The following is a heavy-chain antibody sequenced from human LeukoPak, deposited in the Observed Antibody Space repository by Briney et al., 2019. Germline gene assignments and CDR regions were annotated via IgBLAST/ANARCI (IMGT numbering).Heavy chain of an antibody. V-gene: IGHV1-18*01. CDR2: INGYSGST. J-gene: IGHJ4*01. CDR3: VFGECSSTSCYPRRDY. CDR1: GYRFTTYG. D-gene: IGHD2-2*01. Sequence: GASVKVSCKASGYRFTTYGISWVRQAPGQGLEWMAWINGYSGSTEYKADLQGRLTVATETSTTTAYMELRSLRSDDTAVYYCVFGECSSTSCYPRRDYWGHGTLVTVSS.